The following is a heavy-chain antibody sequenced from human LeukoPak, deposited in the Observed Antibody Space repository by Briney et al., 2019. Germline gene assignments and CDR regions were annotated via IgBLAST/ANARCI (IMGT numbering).Heavy chain of an antibody. V-gene: IGHV4-61*02. CDR1: GGSITFGSYY. CDR3: ARARVIPASFDD. J-gene: IGHJ4*01. Sequence: SQTLSLTCTVSGGSITFGSYYWTWIRQPAGKGLEWIGRIYTSGRTFYNPSLKSRVTISMDTSMNQFSLRLNSVTAADTAVYYCARARVIPASFDDWGHGALVTVSS. CDR2: IYTSGRT. D-gene: IGHD3-16*02.